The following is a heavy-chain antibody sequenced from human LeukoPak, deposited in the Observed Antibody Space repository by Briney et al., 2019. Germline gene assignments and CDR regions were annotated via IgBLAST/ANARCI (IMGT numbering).Heavy chain of an antibody. V-gene: IGHV1-46*01. CDR1: GYTLTSYY. J-gene: IGHJ4*02. Sequence: ASVTVSCTASGYTLTSYYMHWVRQAPGQGLEWMGIMNPSGGSTTNARKFQGRVTVTRDTSTSTVYMELSSLTSEDTAVYYCARGSSYSNPPDYWGQGTLVTVSS. CDR2: MNPSGGST. CDR3: ARGSSYSNPPDY. D-gene: IGHD4-11*01.